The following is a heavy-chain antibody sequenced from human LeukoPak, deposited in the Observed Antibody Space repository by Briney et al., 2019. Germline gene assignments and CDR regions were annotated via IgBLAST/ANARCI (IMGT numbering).Heavy chain of an antibody. CDR1: SDSIFTSNW. CDR2: IFHSGST. Sequence: PSETLSLTCTVSSDSIFTSNWWSWVRQPPGKGLEWIGRIFHSGSTSYGPSLKSRVTISMDKSKNQISLRLTSVTAADAAVYYCARSPTKRVPEDYWGQGTLVTVSS. V-gene: IGHV4-4*02. J-gene: IGHJ4*02. D-gene: IGHD2-2*01. CDR3: ARSPTKRVPEDY.